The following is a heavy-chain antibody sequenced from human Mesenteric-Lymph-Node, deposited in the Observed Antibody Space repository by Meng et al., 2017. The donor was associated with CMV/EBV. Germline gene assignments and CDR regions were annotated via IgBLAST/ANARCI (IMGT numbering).Heavy chain of an antibody. CDR2: VSSGGSST. V-gene: IGHV3-23*01. CDR3: AKRIVSGASGLN. J-gene: IGHJ4*02. CDR1: VSTLGRYG. D-gene: IGHD2/OR15-2a*01. Sequence: GSVSTLGRYGMTWGRQAPGKGLEWVATVSSGGSSTYYADSVKGRFTISRDNSKDTMYLQRNSLRTEDTAIYFCAKRIVSGASGLNWGQGTLVTVSS.